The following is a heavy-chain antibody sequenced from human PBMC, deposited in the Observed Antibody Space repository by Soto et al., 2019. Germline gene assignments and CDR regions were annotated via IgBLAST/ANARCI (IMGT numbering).Heavy chain of an antibody. CDR1: GFTFSSYG. D-gene: IGHD3-9*01. CDR3: ARDLSLYCDILTGYSDY. J-gene: IGHJ4*02. CDR2: IWYDGSNK. V-gene: IGHV3-33*01. Sequence: GGSLRLSCAASGFTFSSYGMHWVRQAPGKGLEWVAVIWYDGSNKYYADSVKGRFTISRDNSKNTLYLQMNSLRAEDTAVYYCARDLSLYCDILTGYSDYWGQGTLVTVSS.